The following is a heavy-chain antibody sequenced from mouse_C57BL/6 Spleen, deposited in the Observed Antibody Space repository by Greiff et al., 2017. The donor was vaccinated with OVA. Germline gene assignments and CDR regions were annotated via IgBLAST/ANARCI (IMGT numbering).Heavy chain of an antibody. J-gene: IGHJ4*01. Sequence: QVQLKQPGAELVKPGASVKLSCKASGYTFTSYWMQWVKQRPGQGLEWIGEIDPSDSYTNYNQKFKGKATLTVDTSSSTAYMQLSSLTSEDSAVYYGARGPYSNYDYYAMDYWGQGTSVTVSS. CDR1: GYTFTSYW. CDR3: ARGPYSNYDYYAMDY. D-gene: IGHD2-5*01. CDR2: IDPSDSYT. V-gene: IGHV1-50*01.